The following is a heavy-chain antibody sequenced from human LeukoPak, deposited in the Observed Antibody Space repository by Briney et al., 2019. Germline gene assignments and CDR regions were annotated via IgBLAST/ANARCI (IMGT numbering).Heavy chain of an antibody. D-gene: IGHD2-2*01. CDR3: AKGTGRSSSSLDY. V-gene: IGHV3-23*01. Sequence: GGSLRLSSAASGFTFSSYSMSWVRQAPGKGLEWVSGISGSGGSTYYADSVKGRFTISRDNSKNTLYLQMNSLRAEDTAVYYCAKGTGRSSSSLDYWGQGTLVTVSS. CDR2: ISGSGGST. J-gene: IGHJ4*02. CDR1: GFTFSSYS.